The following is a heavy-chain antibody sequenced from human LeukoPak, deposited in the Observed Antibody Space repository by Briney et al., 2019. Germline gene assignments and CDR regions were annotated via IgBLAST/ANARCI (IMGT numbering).Heavy chain of an antibody. CDR3: ARYPRRSSWYPSVHYFDY. CDR1: GGSITNYH. V-gene: IGHV4-59*07. CDR2: LSHSRST. J-gene: IGHJ4*02. Sequence: SGTLSLTCTVCGGSITNYHWAWIRQTPGKALEWIGFLSHSRSTNYNPSLKSRVTISADTSKNQFSLKLSSVTAADTAVYYCARYPRRSSWYPSVHYFDYRGQGTLVTVSS. D-gene: IGHD6-13*01.